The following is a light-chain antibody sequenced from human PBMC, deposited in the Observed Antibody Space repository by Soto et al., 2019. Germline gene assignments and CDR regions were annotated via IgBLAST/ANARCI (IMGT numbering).Light chain of an antibody. CDR3: QQYNNWPPLT. J-gene: IGKJ4*01. CDR1: QSVSSN. V-gene: IGKV3-15*01. CDR2: GAS. Sequence: EIVMTQSPATLSVSPGERATLSCRASQSVSSNLAWYQQKPGQAPRLLIYGASTRATGIPARFSGSESGTELTLTIRSLQSEDFAVYYCQQYNNWPPLTFGGGTKVEIK.